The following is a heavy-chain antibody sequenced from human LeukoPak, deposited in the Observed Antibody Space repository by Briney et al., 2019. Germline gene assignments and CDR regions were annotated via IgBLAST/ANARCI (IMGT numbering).Heavy chain of an antibody. V-gene: IGHV3-48*03. J-gene: IGHJ4*02. D-gene: IGHD5-18*01. CDR2: ISSSGSTI. CDR3: AREDSYGFGIDY. CDR1: EFTFSSYE. Sequence: GGSLRLSCAASEFTFSSYEMNWVRQAPGKGLEWISYISSSGSTIYYADSVAGRFSISRDNAKNSLYLQMNSLRAEDTAVYYCAREDSYGFGIDYWGQGTLVTVSS.